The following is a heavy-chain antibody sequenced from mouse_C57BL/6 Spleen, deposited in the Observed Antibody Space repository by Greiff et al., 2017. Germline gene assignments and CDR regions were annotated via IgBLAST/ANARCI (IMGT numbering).Heavy chain of an antibody. CDR1: GYSITSGYY. Sequence: ESGPGLVKPSQSLSLTCSVTGYSITSGYYWNWIRQFPGNKLEWMGYISYDGSNNYNPSLKNRISITRDTSKNQFFLKLNSVTTEDTATYYCARSPYDYDGFAYWGQGTLVTVSA. CDR3: ARSPYDYDGFAY. V-gene: IGHV3-6*01. D-gene: IGHD2-4*01. J-gene: IGHJ3*01. CDR2: ISYDGSN.